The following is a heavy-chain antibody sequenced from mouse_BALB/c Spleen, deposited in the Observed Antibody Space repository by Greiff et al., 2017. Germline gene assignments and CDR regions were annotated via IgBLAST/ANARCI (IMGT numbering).Heavy chain of an antibody. CDR2: IYPGNGDT. Sequence: QVQLQQPGAELVKPGASVKMSCKASGYTFTSYNMHWVKQTPGQGLEWIGAIYPGNGDTSYNQKFKGKATLTADKSSSTAYMQLSSLTSEDSAVYYCARDDYALFDYWGQGTTLTVSS. J-gene: IGHJ2*01. D-gene: IGHD2-4*01. V-gene: IGHV1-12*01. CDR1: GYTFTSYN. CDR3: ARDDYALFDY.